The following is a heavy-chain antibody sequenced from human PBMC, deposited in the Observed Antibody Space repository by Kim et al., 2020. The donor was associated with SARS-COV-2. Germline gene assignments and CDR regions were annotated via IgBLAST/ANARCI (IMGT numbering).Heavy chain of an antibody. CDR3: ARVLYTDGAGYDN. Sequence: YSQKLEGRVTLTRDTSASTAYMELVSLRAEDTAVYFCARVLYTDGAGYDNWGQGTLVTVSS. V-gene: IGHV1-3*01. D-gene: IGHD2-8*01. J-gene: IGHJ4*02.